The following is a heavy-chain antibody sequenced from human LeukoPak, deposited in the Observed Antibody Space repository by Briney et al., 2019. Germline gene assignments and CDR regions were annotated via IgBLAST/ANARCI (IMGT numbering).Heavy chain of an antibody. CDR1: GGSISSYY. J-gene: IGHJ4*02. CDR2: IYYSGST. CDR3: ARDHYYDSHFDY. V-gene: IGHV4-59*01. Sequence: PSETLSLTCTVSGGSISSYYWSWIRQPPGKGLEWIGYIYYSGSTNYNPSLKSRVTISVDTSKNQFSLKLSSVTAADTAVYYCARDHYYDSHFDYWGQGTLVTVSS. D-gene: IGHD3-22*01.